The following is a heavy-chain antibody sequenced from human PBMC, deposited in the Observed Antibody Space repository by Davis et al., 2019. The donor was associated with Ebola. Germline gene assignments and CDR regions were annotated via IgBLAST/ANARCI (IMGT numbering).Heavy chain of an antibody. CDR2: ISSSSSYI. V-gene: IGHV3-21*01. CDR3: ARGRSHLSGLDDY. Sequence: PGGSLRLSCAASGFTFSSYSMNWVRQAPGKGLEWVSSISSSSSYIYYADSVKGRFTISRDNAKNSLYLQMNSLRAEDTAVYYCARGRSHLSGLDDYWGQGTLVTVSS. J-gene: IGHJ4*02. CDR1: GFTFSSYS. D-gene: IGHD3-16*01.